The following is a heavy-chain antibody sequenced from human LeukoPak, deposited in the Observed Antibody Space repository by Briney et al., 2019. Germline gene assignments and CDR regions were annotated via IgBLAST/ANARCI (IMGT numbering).Heavy chain of an antibody. Sequence: SETLSLTCTVSGGSISSTSYYWGWIRQPPGKGLEWIGSIYYSGSTYYNPSLKSRVTISVDTSKNQFSLKLSSVTAADTAVYYCTRDSGLGNDAFDVWGQGTMVTVSS. D-gene: IGHD3-10*01. J-gene: IGHJ3*01. CDR1: GGSISSTSYY. CDR2: IYYSGST. V-gene: IGHV4-39*02. CDR3: TRDSGLGNDAFDV.